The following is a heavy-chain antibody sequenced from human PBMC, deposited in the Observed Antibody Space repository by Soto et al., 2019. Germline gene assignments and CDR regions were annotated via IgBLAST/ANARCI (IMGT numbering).Heavy chain of an antibody. Sequence: ASVKVSCKASGYTCTSYGISWVRPAPVQGLGWMGCLSAYNGNTNYAQKLQGRVTMTTDTSTSTAYMELRSLRSDDTAVYYCARDVRSGVIVATFYLDPWGQGTLVTVSS. CDR2: LSAYNGNT. CDR1: GYTCTSYG. CDR3: ARDVRSGVIVATFYLDP. J-gene: IGHJ5*02. D-gene: IGHD5-12*01. V-gene: IGHV1-18*01.